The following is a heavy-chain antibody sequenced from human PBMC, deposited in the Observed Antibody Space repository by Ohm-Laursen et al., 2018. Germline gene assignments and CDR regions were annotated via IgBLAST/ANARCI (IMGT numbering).Heavy chain of an antibody. CDR1: GGYFSGYY. J-gene: IGHJ4*02. V-gene: IGHV4-34*01. Sequence: GTLSLTCAVYGGYFSGYYWSWIRQPPGKGLEWIGEINHSGSTNYNPSLKSRVTISVDTSKNQFSLKLSSVTAADTAVYYCARNSTAPDYWGQGTLVTVSS. CDR2: INHSGST. D-gene: IGHD5-18*01. CDR3: ARNSTAPDY.